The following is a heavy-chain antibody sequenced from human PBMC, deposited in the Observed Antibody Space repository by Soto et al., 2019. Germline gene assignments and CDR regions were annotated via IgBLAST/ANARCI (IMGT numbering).Heavy chain of an antibody. J-gene: IGHJ6*02. Sequence: VQLLESGGGFVQPGGSLRLSCAASGITFSTYAMSWVRRAPGKGLEWVSTIGSNGDDKQYADFVKGRFTVSRDSSKSTLSLQMNSLRAEDTAVYYCAADYLRHNSLNGYYYSYGMDVWGQGTTVTVSS. CDR1: GITFSTYA. V-gene: IGHV3-23*01. CDR2: IGSNGDDK. D-gene: IGHD4-17*01. CDR3: AADYLRHNSLNGYYYSYGMDV.